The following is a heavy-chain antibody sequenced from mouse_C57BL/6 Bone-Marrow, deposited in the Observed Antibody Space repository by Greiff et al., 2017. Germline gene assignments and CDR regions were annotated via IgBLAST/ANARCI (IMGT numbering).Heavy chain of an antibody. D-gene: IGHD1-1*01. CDR2: IYPGDGDT. V-gene: IGHV1-80*01. J-gene: IGHJ2*01. CDR3: ARPGGSSSGFDY. CDR1: GYAFSSYW. Sequence: QVQLQQSGAELVKPGASVKISCKASGYAFSSYWMNWVKQRPGTGLEWIGQIYPGDGDTNYNGKFKGKATLTADKSSSTAYMQLSSLTSEDSAVYFCARPGGSSSGFDYWGQGTTLTVSS.